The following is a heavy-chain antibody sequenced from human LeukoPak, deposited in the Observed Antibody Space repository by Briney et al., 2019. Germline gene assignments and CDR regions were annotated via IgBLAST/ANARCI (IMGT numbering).Heavy chain of an antibody. J-gene: IGHJ4*02. CDR1: GFTFSSYW. D-gene: IGHD6-19*01. V-gene: IGHV3-7*01. CDR3: ARGPTPRSSSGWPTLYFDY. Sequence: PGGSLRLSCAASGFTFSSYWMSWVRQAPGKGLEWVANIKQDGSEKYYVDSVKGRFTISRDNAKNSLYLQMNSLRAEDTAVYYCARGPTPRSSSGWPTLYFDYWGQGTLVTVSS. CDR2: IKQDGSEK.